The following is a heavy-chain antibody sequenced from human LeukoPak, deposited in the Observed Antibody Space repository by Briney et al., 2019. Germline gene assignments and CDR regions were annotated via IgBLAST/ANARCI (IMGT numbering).Heavy chain of an antibody. D-gene: IGHD2-15*01. CDR2: ITGSSSYI. V-gene: IGHV3-21*01. J-gene: IGHJ4*02. Sequence: GGSLRPSCAASGFTFNTYTMNWVRQAPGKGLEWVSSITGSSSYIYYADSVKGRFTISRDNAKNSLYLQMNSLRAEDTAVYYCARGGGSCDYWGQGTLVTVSS. CDR1: GFTFNTYT. CDR3: ARGGGSCDY.